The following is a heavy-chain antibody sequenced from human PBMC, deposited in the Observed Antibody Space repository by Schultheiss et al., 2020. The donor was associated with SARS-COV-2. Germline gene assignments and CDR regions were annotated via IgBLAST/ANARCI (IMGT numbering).Heavy chain of an antibody. CDR2: ISWNSGSI. Sequence: GGSLRLSCAASGFTFDDYAMHWVRQAPGKGLEWVSGISWNSGSIGYADSVKGRFTISRDNSKNTLYLQMNSLRAEDTAVYYCAKVEGFGVVIIPYYYGMDVWGQGTTVTVSS. CDR3: AKVEGFGVVIIPYYYGMDV. J-gene: IGHJ6*02. CDR1: GFTFDDYA. V-gene: IGHV3-9*01. D-gene: IGHD3-3*01.